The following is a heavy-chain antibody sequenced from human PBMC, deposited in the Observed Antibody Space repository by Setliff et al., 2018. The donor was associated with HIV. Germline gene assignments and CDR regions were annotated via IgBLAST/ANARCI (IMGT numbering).Heavy chain of an antibody. CDR3: ARRSVRMVRGLGFDY. D-gene: IGHD3-10*01. Sequence: PSETLSLTCTVSGASLSSSSYYWGWIRQPPGKGLEWIGSIFYSGSTYYNPSLKSRVTISVDSSKNQFSLKLSSVTAADTAIYYCARRSVRMVRGLGFDYWGQGTLVTVSS. V-gene: IGHV4-39*01. CDR1: GASLSSSSYY. J-gene: IGHJ4*02. CDR2: IFYSGST.